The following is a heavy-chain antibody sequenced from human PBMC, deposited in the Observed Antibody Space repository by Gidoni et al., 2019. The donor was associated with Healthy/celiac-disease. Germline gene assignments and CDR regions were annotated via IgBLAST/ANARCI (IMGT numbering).Heavy chain of an antibody. V-gene: IGHV3-30*18. Sequence: QVQLVESGGGVVQPGRSLRLSCAASGFTFSSYGLHWVRQAPGKGLEWVAVISYDGSNKYYADSVKGRFTISRDNSKNTLYLQMNSLRAEDTAVYYCAKEGLCTGGVCDELEAYYFDYWGQGTLVTVSS. CDR1: GFTFSSYG. CDR2: ISYDGSNK. J-gene: IGHJ4*02. D-gene: IGHD2-8*02. CDR3: AKEGLCTGGVCDELEAYYFDY.